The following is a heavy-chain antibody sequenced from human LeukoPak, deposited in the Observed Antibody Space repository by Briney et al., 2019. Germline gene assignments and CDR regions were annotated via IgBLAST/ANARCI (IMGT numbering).Heavy chain of an antibody. D-gene: IGHD3-22*01. Sequence: GRSLRLSCAASGFTFSSYAMHWVRQAPGKGLEWVAVISYDGSNKYYADSVKGRFTISRDNSKNTLYLQMNSLRAGDTAVYYCARVAYYYDSSGPDYWGQGTLVTVSS. V-gene: IGHV3-30-3*01. CDR3: ARVAYYYDSSGPDY. CDR2: ISYDGSNK. J-gene: IGHJ4*02. CDR1: GFTFSSYA.